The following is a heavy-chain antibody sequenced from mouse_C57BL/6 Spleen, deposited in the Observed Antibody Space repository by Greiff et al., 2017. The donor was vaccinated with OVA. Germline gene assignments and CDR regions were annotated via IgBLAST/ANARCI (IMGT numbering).Heavy chain of an antibody. Sequence: QVQLQQSGPGLVQPSQSLSITCTVSGFSLTSYGVHWVRQSPGKGLEWLGVIWRGGSTDYNAAFMSRLSITKDNSKSQVFFKMNSLQADDTAIYYCAKKYHLGDYAMDYWGQGTSVTVSA. D-gene: IGHD3-1*01. J-gene: IGHJ4*01. CDR1: GFSLTSYG. V-gene: IGHV2-5*01. CDR2: IWRGGST. CDR3: AKKYHLGDYAMDY.